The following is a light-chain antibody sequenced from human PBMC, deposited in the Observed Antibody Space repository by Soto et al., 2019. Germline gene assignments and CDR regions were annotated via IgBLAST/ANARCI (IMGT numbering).Light chain of an antibody. CDR1: LAIRND. J-gene: IGKJ1*01. CDR2: AAN. V-gene: IGKV1-17*01. CDR3: LQHNTYPWT. Sequence: DIQMTQYSASLSACVGGRLCITCRACLAIRNDLGWFQHQPGKPPKRLIYAANSLQRGVSSRFSVSVSGTEFTLTISSLQPEDFGTYYCLQHNTYPWTFGQGTKVDIK.